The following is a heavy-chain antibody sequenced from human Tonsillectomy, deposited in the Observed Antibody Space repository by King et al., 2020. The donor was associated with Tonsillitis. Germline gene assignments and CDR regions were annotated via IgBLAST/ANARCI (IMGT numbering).Heavy chain of an antibody. CDR2: IYPGDSDV. J-gene: IGHJ5*02. Sequence: QLVQSGAEVKKPGESLKISCKGSGYSFTTYWIGWVRQMPGRGLEWMGVIYPGDSDVRYSPSFQGRVTFSADTSISTAYLQWSTLTASDTAMYYCARLPPALPIHSWFDPWGQGTLVTVSS. CDR1: GYSFTTYW. CDR3: ARLPPALPIHSWFDP. V-gene: IGHV5-51*01. D-gene: IGHD3-3*01.